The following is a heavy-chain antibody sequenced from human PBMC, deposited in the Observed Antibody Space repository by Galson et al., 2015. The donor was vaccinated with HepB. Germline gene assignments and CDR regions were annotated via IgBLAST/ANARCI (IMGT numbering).Heavy chain of an antibody. V-gene: IGHV5-10-1*01. Sequence: QSGAEVKKPGESLRISCKGSGYSFTSYWISWVRQMPGKGLEWMGRIDPSDSYTNYSPSFQGHVTISADKSISTAYLQWSSLKASDTAMYYCARHGGSKGDYPDYYYYYGMDVWGQGTTVTVSS. CDR3: ARHGGSKGDYPDYYYYYGMDV. J-gene: IGHJ6*02. CDR1: GYSFTSYW. CDR2: IDPSDSYT. D-gene: IGHD4-17*01.